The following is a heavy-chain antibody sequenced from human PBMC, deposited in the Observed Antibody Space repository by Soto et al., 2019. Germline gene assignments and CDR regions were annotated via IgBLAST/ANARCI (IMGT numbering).Heavy chain of an antibody. Sequence: QVQLVQSGAEVKKPGASVKVSCKASGYTFTSYGISWVRQAPGQGLAWMGWISAYNGNTNYAQKIQRRVTMTKDTAKSRAYMELRSLRSDDTAVYYCASVVGSDTHDYWGRGTLLTVSS. CDR2: ISAYNGNT. CDR1: GYTFTSYG. D-gene: IGHD1-26*01. J-gene: IGHJ4*02. CDR3: ASVVGSDTHDY. V-gene: IGHV1-18*01.